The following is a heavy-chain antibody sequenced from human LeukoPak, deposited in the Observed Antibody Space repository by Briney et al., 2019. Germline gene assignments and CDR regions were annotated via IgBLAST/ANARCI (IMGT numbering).Heavy chain of an antibody. CDR2: INHSGST. V-gene: IGHV4-34*01. CDR3: ARNEKYNWNYVYYYYGMDV. D-gene: IGHD1-7*01. CDR1: GGSFNGYY. Sequence: SETLSLTCAVYGGSFNGYYWSWIRQPPGKGLEWIGEINHSGSTNYNPSLKSRVTISVDTSKNQFSLKLSSVTAADTAVYYCARNEKYNWNYVYYYYGMDVWGQGTTVTVSS. J-gene: IGHJ6*02.